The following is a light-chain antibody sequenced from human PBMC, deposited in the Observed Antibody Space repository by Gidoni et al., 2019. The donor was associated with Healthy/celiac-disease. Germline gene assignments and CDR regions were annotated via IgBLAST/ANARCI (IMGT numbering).Light chain of an antibody. CDR2: WAS. CDR3: QQYYSTPVT. Sequence: DIVMNQSPDYLAVSLGERATINCKSSQSVLYSSNKKKYLAWYQQKPGPPPNLLIFWASTRESGVPDRFSGCGSVPDFTLTISILHAEDLAVYYCQQYYSTPVTFGQGTKLELK. J-gene: IGKJ2*01. CDR1: QSVLYSSNKKKY. V-gene: IGKV4-1*01.